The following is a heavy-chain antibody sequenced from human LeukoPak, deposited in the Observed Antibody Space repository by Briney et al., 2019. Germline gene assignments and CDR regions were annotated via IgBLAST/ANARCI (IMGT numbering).Heavy chain of an antibody. Sequence: GGSLRLSCAASGFTFSSYGMHWVRQAPGKGLEWVAVIWYDGSNKYYADSVKGRFTISRDNSKNTLYLQMNSLRAEDTAVYYCARDHGLLLGEGTADSAFDIWGQGTMVTVSS. D-gene: IGHD3-22*01. CDR2: IWYDGSNK. J-gene: IGHJ3*02. CDR3: ARDHGLLLGEGTADSAFDI. CDR1: GFTFSSYG. V-gene: IGHV3-33*01.